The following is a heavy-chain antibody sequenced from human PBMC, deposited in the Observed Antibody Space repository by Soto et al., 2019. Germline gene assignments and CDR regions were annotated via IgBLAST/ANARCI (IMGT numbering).Heavy chain of an antibody. CDR2: ISAHNGNT. Sequence: QVHLVQSGAEVKKPGASVKVSCKGSGYAFTTYGITWVRQAPGQGLEWMGWISAHNGNTNYAQKLQGRVTVTRDTSTSRAYMELRSLRSDDTAVYYCARGRYGDYWGQGALVTLSS. J-gene: IGHJ4*02. CDR3: ARGRYGDY. D-gene: IGHD1-1*01. V-gene: IGHV1-18*01. CDR1: GYAFTTYG.